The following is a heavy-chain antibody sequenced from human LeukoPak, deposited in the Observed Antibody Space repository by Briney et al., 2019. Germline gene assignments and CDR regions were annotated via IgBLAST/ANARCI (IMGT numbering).Heavy chain of an antibody. CDR3: ARDSLDWTYYYDPMDY. CDR2: IIPIFGTA. Sequence: ASVKVSCKASGGTFSSYAISWVRQAPGQGLEWMGGIIPIFGTANYAQKFQGRVTITADESTSTAYMELSSLRSDDTAVYYCARDSLDWTYYYDPMDYWGQGTLVTVSS. J-gene: IGHJ4*02. CDR1: GGTFSSYA. D-gene: IGHD3-22*01. V-gene: IGHV1-69*13.